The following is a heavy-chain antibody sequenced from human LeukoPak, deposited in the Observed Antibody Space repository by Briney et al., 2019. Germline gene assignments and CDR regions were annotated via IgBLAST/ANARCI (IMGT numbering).Heavy chain of an antibody. V-gene: IGHV4-59*08. CDR3: ARLGDRGNYYYYYGMDV. Sequence: SETLSLTCTVSGGSISSYYWSWIRQTPGKGLEWIGYIYYSGSTNYNPSLKSRVTISVDTSKNQFSLKLSSVTAADTAVYYCARLGDRGNYYYYYGMDVWGQGTTVTVSS. CDR2: IYYSGST. D-gene: IGHD3-10*01. CDR1: GGSISSYY. J-gene: IGHJ6*02.